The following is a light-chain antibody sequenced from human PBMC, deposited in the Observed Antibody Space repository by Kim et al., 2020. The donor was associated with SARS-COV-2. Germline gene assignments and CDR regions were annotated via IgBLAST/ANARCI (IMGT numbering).Light chain of an antibody. V-gene: IGKV3-20*01. Sequence: ETVLTQSPGTLSLSPGERATLSCRASQSVDTSVSWYHQKPGQAPRLLIYGASNRATGIPDRFSGSGSGTDFTLIISRLEPDDFAVYYYQQYGGSFGQGNKLEI. CDR2: GAS. CDR1: QSVDTS. J-gene: IGKJ2*01. CDR3: QQYGGS.